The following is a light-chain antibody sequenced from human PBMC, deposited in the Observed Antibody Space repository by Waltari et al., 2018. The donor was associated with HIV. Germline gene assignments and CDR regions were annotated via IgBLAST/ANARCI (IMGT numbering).Light chain of an antibody. CDR2: EVS. Sequence: QSALTQPPSASGSPGQSVTISCTGTSSDVGGYNYVSWYQQHPGKAPKLMIYEVSKRPSGFPDRFSDSKSGNTASLTVSGLQAEDEADYYCNSYAGSNNWVFGGGTKLTVL. J-gene: IGLJ3*02. CDR3: NSYAGSNNWV. V-gene: IGLV2-8*01. CDR1: SSDVGGYNY.